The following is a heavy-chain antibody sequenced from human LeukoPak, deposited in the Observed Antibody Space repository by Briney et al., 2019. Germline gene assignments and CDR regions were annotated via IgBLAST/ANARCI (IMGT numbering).Heavy chain of an antibody. CDR3: ARSTVLMVYAISWFDP. J-gene: IGHJ5*02. D-gene: IGHD2-8*01. V-gene: IGHV1-69*13. Sequence: GASVKVSCKASGGTFSSYALSWVPQAPGQGLEWMGGIIPIFGTANYAQKFQGRVTITADESTSTAYMELSSLRSEDTAVYYCARSTVLMVYAISWFDPWGQGTLVTVSS. CDR1: GGTFSSYA. CDR2: IIPIFGTA.